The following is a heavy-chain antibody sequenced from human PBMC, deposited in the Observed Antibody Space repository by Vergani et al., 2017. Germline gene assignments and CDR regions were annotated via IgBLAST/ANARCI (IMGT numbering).Heavy chain of an antibody. D-gene: IGHD3-10*01. J-gene: IGHJ4*02. CDR3: ARHGGSGNFYHLFDS. Sequence: QLQLQQSGPGLVKPSETLFLTCTVSADSISSGSYYWGWIRQPPGKSLEWIGSIYYSGLTYYNPSPKSRVAISVDTSKNQFSLKVTSVTAADTAVSFCARHGGSGNFYHLFDSWGQGTLVTVSS. CDR1: ADSISSGSYY. CDR2: IYYSGLT. V-gene: IGHV4-39*01.